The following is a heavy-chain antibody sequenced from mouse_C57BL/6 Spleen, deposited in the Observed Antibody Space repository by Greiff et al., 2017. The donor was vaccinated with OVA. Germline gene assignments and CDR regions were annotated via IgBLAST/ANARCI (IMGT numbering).Heavy chain of an antibody. J-gene: IGHJ3*01. CDR3: TRIAWVAY. CDR2: IDPENGDT. CDR1: GFNIKDDY. V-gene: IGHV14-4*01. Sequence: EVQLQQSGAELVRPGASVKLSCTASGFNIKDDYMHWVKQRPEQGLEWIGWIDPENGDTEYASKFQGKATITADTSSNTAYLQLSSLTSEDTVVYYCTRIAWVAYTGQETLGTLS. D-gene: IGHD2-12*01.